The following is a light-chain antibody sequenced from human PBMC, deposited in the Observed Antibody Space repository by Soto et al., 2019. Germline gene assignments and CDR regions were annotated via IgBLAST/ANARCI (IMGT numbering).Light chain of an antibody. CDR3: LQDYNYPRT. CDR2: AAS. J-gene: IGKJ1*01. CDR1: QDIRHE. Sequence: AIQMTQSPSSLSAAVGDRVTITCRASQDIRHELGWYQQKPGKAPNLLIYAASSLHTGVPSRFSGSGSGSYFTLTISGLQHDDFATYYCLQDYNYPRTFGRGTKVEVK. V-gene: IGKV1-6*02.